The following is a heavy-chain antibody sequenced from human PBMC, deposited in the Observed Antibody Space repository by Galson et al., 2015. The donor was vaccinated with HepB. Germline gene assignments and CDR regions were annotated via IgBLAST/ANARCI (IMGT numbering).Heavy chain of an antibody. CDR3: AKDAPWGTYCSSTSCYGLDY. V-gene: IGHV3-23*01. D-gene: IGHD2-2*01. CDR2: ISGSGGST. J-gene: IGHJ4*02. CDR1: GFTFSNYA. Sequence: LRLSCAASGFTFSNYAMSWVRQAPGKGLEWVSSISGSGGSTYYADSVKGRFTISRDNSKNTLYLQMNSLRGEDTAVYYCAKDAPWGTYCSSTSCYGLDYWGQGTLVTVSS.